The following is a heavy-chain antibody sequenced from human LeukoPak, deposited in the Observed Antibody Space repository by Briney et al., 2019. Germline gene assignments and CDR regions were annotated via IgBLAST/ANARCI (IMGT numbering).Heavy chain of an antibody. CDR3: ARDKVLNGFDI. CDR1: GDSVTSGI. Sequence: SQTLSLTCAISGDSVTSGIWNWIRQSPSRGLEWLGRTYHWSKWFIDYALSVKGRMTINPDTSKNQFSLQLNSVTPEDTAVYYCARDKVLNGFDIWGQGTMVTVSS. V-gene: IGHV6-1*01. CDR2: TYHWSKWFI. J-gene: IGHJ3*02. D-gene: IGHD2-8*02.